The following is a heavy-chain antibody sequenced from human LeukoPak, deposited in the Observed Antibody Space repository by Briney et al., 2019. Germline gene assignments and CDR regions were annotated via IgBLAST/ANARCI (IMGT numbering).Heavy chain of an antibody. J-gene: IGHJ5*02. V-gene: IGHV3-23*01. CDR1: GFIFSNYA. Sequence: PGGSLRLSCVASGFIFSNYAMNWVRQAPGKGLEWVSTISPSGGVTYNADSVKGRFTISRDNSKNTLYLQMNTLRGEDTAVYYCAKGTTNRPPGCLDPLGQGTLVTVSS. CDR2: ISPSGGVT. CDR3: AKGTTNRPPGCLDP. D-gene: IGHD1-7*01.